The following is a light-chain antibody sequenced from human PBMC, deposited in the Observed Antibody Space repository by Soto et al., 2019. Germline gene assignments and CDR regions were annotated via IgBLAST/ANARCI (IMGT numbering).Light chain of an antibody. CDR2: GAS. V-gene: IGKV3-15*01. J-gene: IGKJ2*01. Sequence: EIVMMQSPATLSVSPRERATLSCRASLALGNNLAWYQHKPGQAPRLLIYGASTRATGVPVRFSGSGSETEFTLSISSLQSDELAVYYCQQYTNWPYTFGQGTKLEI. CDR1: LALGNN. CDR3: QQYTNWPYT.